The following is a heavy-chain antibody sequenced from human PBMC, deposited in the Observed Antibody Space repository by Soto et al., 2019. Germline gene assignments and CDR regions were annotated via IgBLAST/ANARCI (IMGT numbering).Heavy chain of an antibody. Sequence: EVQLLESGGGLVQPGGSLRLSCAASGFTFSSYAMSWVRQAPGQGLEWVSAISGSGGSTYYADSVKGRFTISRANSQTTLYLQMNSLRAEDTAVYYCAKHVQIFYYYYYMDVWGNGTTVTVSS. V-gene: IGHV3-23*01. CDR2: ISGSGGST. CDR1: GFTFSSYA. CDR3: AKHVQIFYYYYYMDV. D-gene: IGHD3-3*01. J-gene: IGHJ6*03.